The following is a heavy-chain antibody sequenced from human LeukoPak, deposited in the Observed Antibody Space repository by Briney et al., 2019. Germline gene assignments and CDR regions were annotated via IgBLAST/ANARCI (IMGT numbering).Heavy chain of an antibody. J-gene: IGHJ6*03. Sequence: GGSLRLSCAASGFTFSSYGMHWVRQAPGKGLEWVAVISYDGTYKYYADSVKGRFTISRDNSKNTLYLQMNSLRAEDTAVYYCAKTTTLAHYYYYYMDVWGKGTTVTVSS. D-gene: IGHD4-17*01. V-gene: IGHV3-30*18. CDR3: AKTTTLAHYYYYYMDV. CDR2: ISYDGTYK. CDR1: GFTFSSYG.